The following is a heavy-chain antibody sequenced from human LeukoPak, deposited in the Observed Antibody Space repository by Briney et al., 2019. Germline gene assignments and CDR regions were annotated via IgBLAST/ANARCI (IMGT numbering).Heavy chain of an antibody. V-gene: IGHV1-69*13. CDR3: ARGPPNWGYDY. J-gene: IGHJ4*02. Sequence: ASVKVSCKASGGTFSSYAISWVRQAPGQGLEWMGGIIPIFGTANYAQKFQGRVTITADESTNTAYMELSSLRSEDTAVYYCARGPPNWGYDYWGPGTLVTVPS. D-gene: IGHD7-27*01. CDR2: IIPIFGTA. CDR1: GGTFSSYA.